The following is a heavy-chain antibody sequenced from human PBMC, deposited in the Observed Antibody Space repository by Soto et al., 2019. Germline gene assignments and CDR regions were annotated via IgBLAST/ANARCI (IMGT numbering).Heavy chain of an antibody. V-gene: IGHV3-21*01. CDR3: ARASSSRNGMDV. CDR2: ISSSSSYI. D-gene: IGHD6-6*01. Sequence: GGSLRLSCAASGFTFSSYSMNWVRQAPGKGLEWVSSISSSSSYIYYADSVKGRFTISRDNVKNSLYLQMNSLRAEDTAVYYCARASSSRNGMDVWGQGTTVTVSS. J-gene: IGHJ6*02. CDR1: GFTFSSYS.